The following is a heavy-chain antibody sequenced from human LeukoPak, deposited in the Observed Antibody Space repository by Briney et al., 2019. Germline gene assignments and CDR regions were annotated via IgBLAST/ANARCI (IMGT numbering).Heavy chain of an antibody. CDR1: GYSFTNYW. D-gene: IGHD1-1*01. V-gene: IGHV5-51*01. CDR2: INPGDSNI. CDR3: ARPRRAERDEDF. J-gene: IGHJ4*02. Sequence: GESLKISCKASGYSFTNYWIGWVRQMPGKGLEWMGMINPGDSNIAYSPSFQGQVTISADRSISTAYLQWSSLKASDTAMYYCARPRRAERDEDFWGQGTLVTVSS.